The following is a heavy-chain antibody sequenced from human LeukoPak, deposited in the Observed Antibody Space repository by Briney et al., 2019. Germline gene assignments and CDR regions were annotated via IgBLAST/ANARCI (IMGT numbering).Heavy chain of an antibody. CDR1: GYTFTSYG. J-gene: IGHJ6*03. Sequence: ASVKVSCKASGYTFTSYGISWVRQAPGQGLEWMGWISAYNGNTNYAQKLQGRVTMTTDTSTSTAYMELRSLRSDDTAVYYCARVAEEFLDILTGYSDYYYYMDVWGKGTTVTVSS. D-gene: IGHD3-9*01. CDR3: ARVAEEFLDILTGYSDYYYYMDV. V-gene: IGHV1-18*01. CDR2: ISAYNGNT.